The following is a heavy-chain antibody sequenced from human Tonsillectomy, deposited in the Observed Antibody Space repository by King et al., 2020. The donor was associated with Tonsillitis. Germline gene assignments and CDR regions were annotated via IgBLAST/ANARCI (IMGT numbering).Heavy chain of an antibody. CDR1: GFIFNSYS. Sequence: VQLVESGGGLVKPGGSLRLSCAASGFIFNSYSMNWVRQAPGKGLEWVSSISASSKYIYYADSVKGRFTISRDNAKNSLFLQMNSLRAEDTAVYFCVTSLYSSQLYVGFDYWGQGVLVTVSS. CDR2: ISASSKYI. D-gene: IGHD3-22*01. CDR3: VTSLYSSQLYVGFDY. V-gene: IGHV3-21*01. J-gene: IGHJ4*02.